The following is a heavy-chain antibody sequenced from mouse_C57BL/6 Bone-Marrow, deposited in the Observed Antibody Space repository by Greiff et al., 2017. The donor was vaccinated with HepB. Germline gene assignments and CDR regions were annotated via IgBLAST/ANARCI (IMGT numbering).Heavy chain of an antibody. CDR3: ARLDYGSSYSAAWFAY. CDR1: GYTFTDYN. CDR2: INPNNGGT. J-gene: IGHJ3*01. V-gene: IGHV1-18*01. D-gene: IGHD1-1*01. Sequence: EVQLQQSGPELVKPGASVKIPCKASGYTFTDYNMDWVKQSHGKSLEWIGDINPNNGGTIYNQKFKGKATLTVDKSSSTAYMELRSLTSEDTAVYYCARLDYGSSYSAAWFAYWGQGTLVTVSA.